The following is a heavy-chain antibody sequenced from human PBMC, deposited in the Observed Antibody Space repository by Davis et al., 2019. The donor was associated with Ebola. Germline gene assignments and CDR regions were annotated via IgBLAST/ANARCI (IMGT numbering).Heavy chain of an antibody. CDR3: ARGSRVRQRLVMRYYFDY. Sequence: MPSETLSLTCTVSGGSISSGDYYWSWIRQPPGKGLEWIGYIYYSGSTYYNPSLKSRVTISVDTSKNPFSLKLSSVTAADTAVYYCARGSRVRQRLVMRYYFDYWGQGTLVTVSS. V-gene: IGHV4-30-4*01. D-gene: IGHD6-19*01. J-gene: IGHJ4*02. CDR1: GGSISSGDYY. CDR2: IYYSGST.